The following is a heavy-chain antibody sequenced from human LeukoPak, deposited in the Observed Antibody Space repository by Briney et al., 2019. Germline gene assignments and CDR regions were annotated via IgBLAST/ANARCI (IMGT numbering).Heavy chain of an antibody. D-gene: IGHD6-19*01. J-gene: IGHJ4*02. CDR2: TLYRSKWYY. V-gene: IGHV6-1*01. Sequence: SQTLSLTCAISGDSVSSNTVTRNWIRQSPSRGLEWLGRTLYRSKWYYDSAESVESRIIINPDTSTNQFSLHLKSVSPDDTALYYCARGMPVAGLDHWGQGTLVAVSS. CDR3: ARGMPVAGLDH. CDR1: GDSVSSNTVT.